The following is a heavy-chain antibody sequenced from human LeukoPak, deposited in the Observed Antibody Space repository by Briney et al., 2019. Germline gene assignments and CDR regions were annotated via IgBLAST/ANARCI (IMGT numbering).Heavy chain of an antibody. V-gene: IGHV3-43*01. CDR1: GFTFRAYT. Sequence: PGGSLRLSCAASGFTFRAYTMHWFRQAPGKGLEWVSLFSGNGKTTYYADSVKGRFTISRDNSKNSLYLQMNSLGSDDTALYYCAKEGGTMFFDSWGQGTLVTVSS. CDR3: AKEGGTMFFDS. CDR2: FSGNGKTT. J-gene: IGHJ5*01. D-gene: IGHD3-3*01.